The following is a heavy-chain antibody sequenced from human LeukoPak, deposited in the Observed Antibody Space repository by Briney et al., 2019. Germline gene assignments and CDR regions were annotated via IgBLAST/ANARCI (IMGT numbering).Heavy chain of an antibody. D-gene: IGHD2-2*01. CDR3: ARLPDIVVVPAAMGSDWFDP. J-gene: IGHJ5*02. CDR1: GYIFTSYW. CDR2: IYPGDSDT. Sequence: GESLKISCKGSGYIFTSYWIGWVRQMPGKGLEWMGIIYPGDSDTRYSPSFQGQVTISADKSISTAYLQWSSLKASDTAMYYCARLPDIVVVPAAMGSDWFDPWGQGTLVTVSS. V-gene: IGHV5-51*01.